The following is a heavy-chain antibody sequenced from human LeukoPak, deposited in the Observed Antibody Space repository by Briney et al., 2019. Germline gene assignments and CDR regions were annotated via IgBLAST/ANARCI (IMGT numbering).Heavy chain of an antibody. D-gene: IGHD3-3*01. J-gene: IGHJ3*02. V-gene: IGHV4-4*07. CDR2: IYTSGST. CDR3: ARDPQLTIFGGRDAFDI. Sequence: SETLSLTCTVSGGSISSYYWSWIRQPAGRGLEWIGRIYTSGSTNYNPSLKSRVTMSVDTSKNQFSLRLSSVTAADTAVYYCARDPQLTIFGGRDAFDIWGQGTMVTVSS. CDR1: GGSISSYY.